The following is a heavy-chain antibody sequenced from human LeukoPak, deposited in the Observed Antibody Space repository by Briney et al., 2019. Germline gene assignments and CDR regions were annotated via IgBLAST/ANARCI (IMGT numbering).Heavy chain of an antibody. D-gene: IGHD2-15*01. Sequence: GGSLRLSCAASGFTFSSYGMHWVRQAPGKGLEWVAVIWYDGSNKYYADSVKGRFTISRDNSKNTLYLQMNSLRAEDTAVYYCARDARAVAATSGYGMDVWGQGTTVTVSS. J-gene: IGHJ6*02. CDR3: ARDARAVAATSGYGMDV. CDR2: IWYDGSNK. V-gene: IGHV3-33*01. CDR1: GFTFSSYG.